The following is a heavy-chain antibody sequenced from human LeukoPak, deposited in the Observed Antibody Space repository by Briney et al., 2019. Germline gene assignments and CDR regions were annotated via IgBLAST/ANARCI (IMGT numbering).Heavy chain of an antibody. J-gene: IGHJ6*03. Sequence: GGSLRLSCAASGFTFSSYSMNWVRQAPGKGLEWVSSISSSSSYIYYVDSVKGRFTISRDNAKNSLYLQMNSLRAEDTAVYYCAKRQLYYGSGSYYPYYYYYYMDVWGKGTTVTISS. CDR3: AKRQLYYGSGSYYPYYYYYYMDV. CDR2: ISSSSSYI. CDR1: GFTFSSYS. V-gene: IGHV3-21*04. D-gene: IGHD3-10*01.